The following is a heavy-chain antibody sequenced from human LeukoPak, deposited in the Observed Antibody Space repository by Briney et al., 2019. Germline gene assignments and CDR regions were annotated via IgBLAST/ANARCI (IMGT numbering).Heavy chain of an antibody. CDR3: AREAPAYDFWSGYRNWFDP. CDR2: IIPILGIA. D-gene: IGHD3-3*01. CDR1: GGTFSSYA. V-gene: IGHV1-69*04. J-gene: IGHJ5*02. Sequence: SVTVSCKASGGTFSSYAISWVRQAPGQGLEWMGRIIPILGIANYAQKFQGRVTITADKSTSTAYMELSSLRSEDTAVYYCAREAPAYDFWSGYRNWFDPWGQGTLVTVSS.